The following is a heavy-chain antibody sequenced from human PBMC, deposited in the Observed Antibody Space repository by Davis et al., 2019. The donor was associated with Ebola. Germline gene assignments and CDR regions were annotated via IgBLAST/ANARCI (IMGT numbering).Heavy chain of an antibody. J-gene: IGHJ6*02. CDR3: ARALWFRESHPYYYYGMDV. V-gene: IGHV3-21*01. CDR1: GFTFSNAW. CDR2: ISSSSSYI. Sequence: PGGSLRLSCAASGFTFSNAWMSWVRQAPGKGLEWVSSISSSSSYIYYADSVKGRFTISRDNAKNSLYLQMNSLRAEDTAVYYCARALWFRESHPYYYYGMDVWGQGTTVTVSS. D-gene: IGHD3-10*01.